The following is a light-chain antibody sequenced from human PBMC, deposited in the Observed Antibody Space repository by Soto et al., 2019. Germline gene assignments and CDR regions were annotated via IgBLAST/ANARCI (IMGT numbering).Light chain of an antibody. V-gene: IGKV3-11*01. CDR2: DAS. CDR3: QQRSNPIT. Sequence: EIVLTKSPPTLSLSPGERATLSCRASQSVSSYLAWYKQKPGQAPRLLIYDASNRATGIPARFSGSGSGTDFTLTISSLEPEDFAVYYCQQRSNPITFGQGTRLEIK. J-gene: IGKJ5*01. CDR1: QSVSSY.